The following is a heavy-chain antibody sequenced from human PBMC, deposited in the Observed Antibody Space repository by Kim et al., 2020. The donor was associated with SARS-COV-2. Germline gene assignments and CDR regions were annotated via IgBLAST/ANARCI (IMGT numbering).Heavy chain of an antibody. CDR1: GYTFTSYY. CDR3: ARGVLVVYAHMDV. D-gene: IGHD2-8*02. Sequence: ASVKVSCKASGYTFTSYYMHWVRQAPGQGLEWMGIINPSGGSTSYAQKFQGRVTMTRDTSTSTVYMDLRNLRSEDTAVYYCARGVLVVYAHMDVWGQGTTVTVSS. V-gene: IGHV1-46*01. CDR2: INPSGGST. J-gene: IGHJ6*02.